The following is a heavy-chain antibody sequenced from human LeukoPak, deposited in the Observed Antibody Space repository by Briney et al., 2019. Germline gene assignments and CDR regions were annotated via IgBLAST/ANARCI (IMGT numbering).Heavy chain of an antibody. D-gene: IGHD2-2*01. J-gene: IGHJ3*02. CDR1: GFTVSSNY. Sequence: PGGSLRLSCAASGFTVSSNYMSWVRQAPGKGLEWVSVIYSGGSTYYADSVKGRFTISRDNSKNTLYLQMNSLRAEDTAVYYCASSLQYQLLWASGHAFDIWGQGTMVTVSS. V-gene: IGHV3-53*01. CDR2: IYSGGST. CDR3: ASSLQYQLLWASGHAFDI.